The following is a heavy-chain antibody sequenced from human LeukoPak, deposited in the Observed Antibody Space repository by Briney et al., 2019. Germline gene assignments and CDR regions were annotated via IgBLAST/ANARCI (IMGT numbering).Heavy chain of an antibody. CDR2: IYYSGST. J-gene: IGHJ6*03. V-gene: IGHV4-39*01. CDR1: GDSISSGDYY. CDR3: ARPSGPDYYYYYMDV. D-gene: IGHD1-1*01. Sequence: SETLSLTCTVSGDSISSGDYYWSWIRQPPGKGLEWIRSIYYSGSTYYNPSLKSRVTISVDTSKNQFSLKLSSVTAADTAVYYCARPSGPDYYYYYMDVWGKGTTVTVSS.